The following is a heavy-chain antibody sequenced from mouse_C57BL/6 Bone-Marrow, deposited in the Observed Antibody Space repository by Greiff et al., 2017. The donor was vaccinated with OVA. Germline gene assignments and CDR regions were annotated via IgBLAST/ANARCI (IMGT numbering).Heavy chain of an antibody. J-gene: IGHJ2*01. CDR2: IRLKSDNYAT. D-gene: IGHD1-1*01. CDR3: TGLILLYYYGSSSEDFDY. CDR1: GFTFSNYW. Sequence: EVMLVESGGGLVQPGGSMKLSCVASGFTFSNYWMNWVRQSPEKGLEWVAQIRLKSDNYATHYAESVKGRFTISRDDSKSSVYLQMNNLRAEDTGIYYCTGLILLYYYGSSSEDFDYWGQGTTLTVSS. V-gene: IGHV6-3*01.